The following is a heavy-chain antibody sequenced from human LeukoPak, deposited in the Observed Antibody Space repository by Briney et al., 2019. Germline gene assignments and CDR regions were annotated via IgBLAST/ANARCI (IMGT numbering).Heavy chain of an antibody. Sequence: GGSPRLSCAASGFTFSSFAMSWVRQAPGKGLEWVSGITNSASTFYSDSVRGRFTISRVNSKNTLYLQMNSLRAEDTAVYYCAKDFWEPFHYWGQGTLVTVSS. CDR1: GFTFSSFA. CDR2: ITNSAST. CDR3: AKDFWEPFHY. D-gene: IGHD1-26*01. V-gene: IGHV3-23*01. J-gene: IGHJ4*02.